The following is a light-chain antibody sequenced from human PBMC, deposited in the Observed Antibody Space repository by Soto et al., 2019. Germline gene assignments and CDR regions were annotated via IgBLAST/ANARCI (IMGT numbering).Light chain of an antibody. Sequence: QSVLTQPASVSGSPGQSITFSCPGTSSDVGGYNYVSWYQQHPGKAPKLMIYDVSNRPSGVSNRFSGSKSGNTASLTISGLQAEDEADYYCSSYARSSTLVFGGGTKVTVL. CDR1: SSDVGGYNY. V-gene: IGLV2-14*01. CDR2: DVS. J-gene: IGLJ2*01. CDR3: SSYARSSTLV.